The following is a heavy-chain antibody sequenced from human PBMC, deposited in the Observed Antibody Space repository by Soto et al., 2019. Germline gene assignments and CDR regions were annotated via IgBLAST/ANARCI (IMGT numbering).Heavy chain of an antibody. D-gene: IGHD6-13*01. J-gene: IGHJ5*02. V-gene: IGHV4-31*03. CDR2: IYYSGST. Sequence: QVQLQESGPGLVKPSQTLSLTCTVSGGSISSGGYYWSWIRQHPGKGLEWIGYIYYSGSTYYNPSLKSRVTXXVXTYXNQFSLKLSSVTAADTAVYYCARVPGIIPGDWFDPWGQGTLVTVSS. CDR1: GGSISSGGYY. CDR3: ARVPGIIPGDWFDP.